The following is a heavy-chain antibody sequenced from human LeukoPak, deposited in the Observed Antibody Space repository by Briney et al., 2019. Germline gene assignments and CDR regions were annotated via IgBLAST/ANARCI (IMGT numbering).Heavy chain of an antibody. J-gene: IGHJ3*02. V-gene: IGHV3-48*03. Sequence: PGGSLRLSCAASGFTFSSYEMNWVRQAPGKGLEWVSYISSRGSTIYYADSVKGRFTFSRNNAKNSLYLQMNSLRAEDTGIYYCAREFQNSFDIWGQGTMVTVSS. CDR1: GFTFSSYE. CDR2: ISSRGSTI. D-gene: IGHD2/OR15-2a*01. CDR3: AREFQNSFDI.